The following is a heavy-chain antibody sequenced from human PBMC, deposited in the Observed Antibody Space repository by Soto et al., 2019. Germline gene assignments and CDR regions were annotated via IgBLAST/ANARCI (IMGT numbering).Heavy chain of an antibody. D-gene: IGHD3-16*01. CDR1: GFTFSSYD. CDR2: IGTGGDT. Sequence: GGSLRLSCAASGFTFSSYDMHWVRQAAGKGPEWVSSIGTGGDTYYPDSVKARFTISRENANNFLYLQMNSLRAEDTAVYFCARQGKQAAGLMRNSSCSTDVRGTGTTVTLS. V-gene: IGHV3-13*01. CDR3: ARQGKQAAGLMRNSSCSTDV. J-gene: IGHJ6*03.